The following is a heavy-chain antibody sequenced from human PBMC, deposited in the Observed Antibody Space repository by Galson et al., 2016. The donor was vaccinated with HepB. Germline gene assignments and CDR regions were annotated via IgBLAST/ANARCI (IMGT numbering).Heavy chain of an antibody. CDR3: ARRLVGSYGNAFDI. V-gene: IGHV1-3*04. J-gene: IGHJ3*02. D-gene: IGHD2-8*02. CDR1: GYTFTAYA. Sequence: SVKVSCKASGYTFTAYAIHWVRQAPGQRLGWMAWINTAKGDTRYSQKLQGRVTLTRDTSATTASMALSSLRSGDTAVYYCARRLVGSYGNAFDIWGQGTLVTVSS. CDR2: INTAKGDT.